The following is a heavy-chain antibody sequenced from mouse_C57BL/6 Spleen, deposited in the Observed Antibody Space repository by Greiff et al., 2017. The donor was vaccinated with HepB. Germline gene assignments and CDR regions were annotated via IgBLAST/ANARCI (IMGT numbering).Heavy chain of an antibody. CDR1: GYTFTSYW. V-gene: IGHV1-53*01. CDR2: INPSNGGT. D-gene: IGHD3-2*02. CDR3: ARTAQATWYFDV. Sequence: QVQLQQSGTELVKPGASVKLSCKASGYTFTSYWMHWVKQRPGQGLEWIGNINPSNGGTNYNEKFKSKATLTVDKSSSTAYMQLSSLTSEDSAVYYCARTAQATWYFDVWGTGTTVTVSS. J-gene: IGHJ1*03.